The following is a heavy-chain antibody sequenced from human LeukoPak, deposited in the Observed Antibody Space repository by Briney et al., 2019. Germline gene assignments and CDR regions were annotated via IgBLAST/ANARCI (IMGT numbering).Heavy chain of an antibody. Sequence: SETLSLTCTVSGGSISSYYWSWIRQPPGKGLEWIGSIYYSGNTYHNPSLKSRVTISVDTSKNQFSLRLTSVTAADTAVYYCARGVGDSSGRHLNWFDPWGQGTLVTVSS. CDR1: GGSISSYY. CDR3: ARGVGDSSGRHLNWFDP. V-gene: IGHV4-59*05. CDR2: IYYSGNT. D-gene: IGHD6-19*01. J-gene: IGHJ5*02.